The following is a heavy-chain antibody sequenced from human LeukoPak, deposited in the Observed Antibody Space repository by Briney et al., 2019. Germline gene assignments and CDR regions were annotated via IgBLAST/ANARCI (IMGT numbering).Heavy chain of an antibody. CDR1: GFAVSDYT. Sequence: PGGSLRLSCAASGFAVSDYTMNWVRQAPGKGLEWISSVSRSQTYIYYADSVEGRFAISKDNAENSLYLQMNSLRAEDTAVYYCARAQVGYNWFDPWGQGTLVSVSS. CDR3: ARAQVGYNWFDP. D-gene: IGHD1-26*01. J-gene: IGHJ5*02. CDR2: VSRSQTYI. V-gene: IGHV3-21*01.